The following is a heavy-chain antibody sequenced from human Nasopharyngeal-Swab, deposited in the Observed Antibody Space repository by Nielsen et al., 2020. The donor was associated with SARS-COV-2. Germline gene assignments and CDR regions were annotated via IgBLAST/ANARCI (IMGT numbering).Heavy chain of an antibody. CDR2: IYSGGST. D-gene: IGHD1-14*01. J-gene: IGHJ4*02. V-gene: IGHV3-53*01. Sequence: PGKGLEWVSVIYSGGSTYYADSVKGRFTISRDNSKNTLYLQMNSLRAEDTAVYYCARGPPEYLWGQGTLVTVSS. CDR3: ARGPPEYL.